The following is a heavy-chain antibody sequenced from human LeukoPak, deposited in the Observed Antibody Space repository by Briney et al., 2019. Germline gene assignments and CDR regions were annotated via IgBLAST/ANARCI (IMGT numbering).Heavy chain of an antibody. CDR1: DYSISSGYY. Sequence: SETLSLTCAVSDYSISSGYYWGWVRQPPGKGLEWIGSIYHGGNTYYNPSLKSRVTISVDTSKNQFPLKLSSVTAADTAVYYCASDEGYGDGTFDIWGPGTMITVSS. J-gene: IGHJ3*02. CDR2: IYHGGNT. CDR3: ASDEGYGDGTFDI. D-gene: IGHD4-17*01. V-gene: IGHV4-38-2*01.